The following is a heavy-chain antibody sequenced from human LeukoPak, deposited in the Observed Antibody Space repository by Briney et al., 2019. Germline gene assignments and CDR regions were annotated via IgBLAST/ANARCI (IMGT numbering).Heavy chain of an antibody. V-gene: IGHV4-39*07. D-gene: IGHD4-11*01. CDR2: IYYSGST. CDR1: GGSISSSSYY. J-gene: IGHJ2*01. CDR3: ARRTTVTFNWYFDL. Sequence: SETLSLTCTVSGGSISSSSYYWGWIRQPPGKGLEWIGSIYYSGSTYYNPSLKSRVTISVDTSKNQFSLKLSSVTAADTAVYYCARRTTVTFNWYFDLWGRGTLVTVSS.